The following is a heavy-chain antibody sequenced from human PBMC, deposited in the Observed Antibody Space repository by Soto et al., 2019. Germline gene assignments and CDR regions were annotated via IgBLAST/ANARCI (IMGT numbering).Heavy chain of an antibody. D-gene: IGHD2-15*01. CDR1: GGSISSNNYY. CDR2: IYYSGSP. CDR3: ASELRYCSGGSCYHPGRFDS. Sequence: SETLSLTCTVSGGSISSNNYYWGWIRQPPGKGLEWIGSIYYSGSPYYNPSLKSRVTISVDTSKNQFSLKLGSVTAADTAMYYGASELRYCSGGSCYHPGRFDSWGQGTLVTVSS. J-gene: IGHJ4*02. V-gene: IGHV4-39*01.